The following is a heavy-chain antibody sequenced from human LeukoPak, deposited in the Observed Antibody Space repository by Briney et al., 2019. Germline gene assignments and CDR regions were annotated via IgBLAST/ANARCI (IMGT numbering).Heavy chain of an antibody. J-gene: IGHJ4*02. CDR2: INHSGST. D-gene: IGHD6-13*01. CDR3: ARTIAARDY. Sequence: SETLSLTCAVYGGSFSGYYWSWIRQPPGKGLEWIGEINHSGSTNYNPSLKSRVTISVDTSKNQFSLKLSSVTAADTAVYYCARTIAARDYWGQGTLVTVSS. CDR1: GGSFSGYY. V-gene: IGHV4-34*01.